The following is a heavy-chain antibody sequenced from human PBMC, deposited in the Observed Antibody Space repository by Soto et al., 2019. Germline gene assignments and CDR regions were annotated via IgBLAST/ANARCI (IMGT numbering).Heavy chain of an antibody. CDR1: GFTFSDYY. CDR3: ARGRQKSRSWFANWFDP. D-gene: IGHD6-13*01. CDR2: ISSSSSYT. V-gene: IGHV3-11*05. Sequence: PGGSLRLSCAASGFTFSDYYMSWIRQAPGKGLEWVSYISSSSSYTNYADSVKGRFTISRDNAKNSLYLQMNSLRSEDTAVYYCARGRQKSRSWFANWFDPWGEGTLVTVCS. J-gene: IGHJ5*02.